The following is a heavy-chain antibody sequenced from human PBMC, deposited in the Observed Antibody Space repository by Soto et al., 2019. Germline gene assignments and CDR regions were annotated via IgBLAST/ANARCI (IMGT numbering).Heavy chain of an antibody. CDR2: IYYSGST. CDR1: GGSISSSSYY. D-gene: IGHD2-2*01. CDR3: ARRPRHQLLGKYSWFDP. J-gene: IGHJ5*02. V-gene: IGHV4-39*01. Sequence: SETLSLTCTVSGGSISSSSYYWGWIRQHPGKGLEWIGSIYYSGSTYYNPSLKSRVTISVDTSKNQFSLKLSSVTAADTAVYYCARRPRHQLLGKYSWFDPWGQGTLVTVSS.